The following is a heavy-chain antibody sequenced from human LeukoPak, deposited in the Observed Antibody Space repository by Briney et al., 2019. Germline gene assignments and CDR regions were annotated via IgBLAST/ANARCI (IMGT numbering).Heavy chain of an antibody. V-gene: IGHV1-46*01. Sequence: PGASVKVSCKPSGYTFGTHWMHWVRQAPGQGLEWMAIINPSGDFRSYAQKFQGRVTMTRDMSTSTVYMELSSLRSEDTAVYYCARDPSYDILTGLSSYYFDYWGQGTLVTVSS. D-gene: IGHD3-9*01. J-gene: IGHJ4*02. CDR1: GYTFGTHW. CDR2: INPSGDFR. CDR3: ARDPSYDILTGLSSYYFDY.